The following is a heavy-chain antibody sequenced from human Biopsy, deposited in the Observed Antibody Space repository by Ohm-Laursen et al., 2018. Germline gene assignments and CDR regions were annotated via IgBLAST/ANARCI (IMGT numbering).Heavy chain of an antibody. CDR3: ARDSSRRAREGGMDV. CDR2: TNEDGSHT. CDR1: GFTFSRFW. Sequence: GSLRLSCTASGFTFSRFWIHWVRQAPGKGLAWVSHTNEDGSHTDYADSVKGRFTVSRDIAKNSLYLQLNSLRVEDTAVYYCARDSSRRAREGGMDVWGQGTTVTVSS. D-gene: IGHD6-6*01. V-gene: IGHV3-74*01. J-gene: IGHJ6*02.